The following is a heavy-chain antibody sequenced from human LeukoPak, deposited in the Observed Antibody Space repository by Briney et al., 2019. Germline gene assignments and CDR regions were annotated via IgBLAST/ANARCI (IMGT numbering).Heavy chain of an antibody. D-gene: IGHD3-22*01. Sequence: PGGSLRLSCAASGFTFSDYYMSWIRQAPGKGLEWVSYISSSGSTIYYADSVKGRFTISRDNAKNSLYLQMNSLRAEDTAVYYCARSGTTYYYDSSGYPADYWGQGTLVTVSS. CDR1: GFTFSDYY. J-gene: IGHJ4*02. CDR2: ISSSGSTI. CDR3: ARSGTTYYYDSSGYPADY. V-gene: IGHV3-11*01.